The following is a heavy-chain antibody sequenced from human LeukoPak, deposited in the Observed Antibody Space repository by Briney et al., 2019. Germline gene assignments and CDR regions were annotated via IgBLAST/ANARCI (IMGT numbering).Heavy chain of an antibody. CDR2: ISYDGSNK. CDR3: ARVGANHALDY. CDR1: GFTFSTYA. Sequence: GGSLRLSCAASGFTFSTYAMHWVRQAPGKGLEWVAVISYDGSNKYYADSVKGRFTISRDNSKNTLYLQMNSLRAGDTAVYYCARVGANHALDYWGQGTLVTVSS. J-gene: IGHJ4*02. V-gene: IGHV3-30-3*01. D-gene: IGHD1-26*01.